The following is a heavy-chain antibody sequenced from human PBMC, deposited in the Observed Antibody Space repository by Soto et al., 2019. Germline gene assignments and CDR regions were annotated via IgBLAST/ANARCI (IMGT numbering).Heavy chain of an antibody. J-gene: IGHJ3*02. V-gene: IGHV1-3*01. Sequence: GASVKVSCKASGYTFTSYAMHWVRKAPGQRLEWMGWINAGNGNTKYSQKFQGRVTITRDTSASTAYMELSSLRSEDTAVYYCASKPIAVRAFDIWGQGTMVTVSS. CDR1: GYTFTSYA. CDR2: INAGNGNT. D-gene: IGHD6-19*01. CDR3: ASKPIAVRAFDI.